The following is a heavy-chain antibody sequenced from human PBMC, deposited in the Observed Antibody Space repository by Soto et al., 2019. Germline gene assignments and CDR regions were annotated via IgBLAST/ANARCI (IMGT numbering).Heavy chain of an antibody. D-gene: IGHD5-12*01. Sequence: QVQLVQSGAEVKKPGSSVKVSCKASGGTFSSYAISWVRQAPGQGLEWMGGINPIFGTANYAQKFQGRVKITAHESTSTAYMELSSLRYEDTAVYYCPRGNSGTYSGYDDWGQGTLVTVSS. CDR2: INPIFGTA. J-gene: IGHJ4*02. V-gene: IGHV1-69*01. CDR3: PRGNSGTYSGYDD. CDR1: GGTFSSYA.